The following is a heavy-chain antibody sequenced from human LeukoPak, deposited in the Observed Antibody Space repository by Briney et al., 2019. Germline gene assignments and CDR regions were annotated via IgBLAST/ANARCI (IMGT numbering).Heavy chain of an antibody. J-gene: IGHJ4*02. Sequence: GGSLRLSCAASGFTFSTYAMNWVRQAPGKGLEWVSVIYSGGSTYYADSVKGRFTISRDNSKNTLYLQMNSLRAEDTAVYYCVKENWGRDNWGQGTLVTVSS. D-gene: IGHD3-16*01. CDR3: VKENWGRDN. CDR1: GFTFSTYA. CDR2: IYSGGST. V-gene: IGHV3-23*03.